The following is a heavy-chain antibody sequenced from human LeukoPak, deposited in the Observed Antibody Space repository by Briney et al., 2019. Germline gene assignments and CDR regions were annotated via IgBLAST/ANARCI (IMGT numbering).Heavy chain of an antibody. Sequence: PSETLSLTCTVSGGSISTYYWNWIRQPPGKGLEWIGYIYHSGSTNYNPSLQSRVTISVDTSKNQISLNLNSVTAADTAVYYCARGGAARLHFQNWGQGTLVTVSS. CDR1: GGSISTYY. V-gene: IGHV4-59*12. J-gene: IGHJ1*01. CDR2: IYHSGST. CDR3: ARGGAARLHFQN. D-gene: IGHD6-6*01.